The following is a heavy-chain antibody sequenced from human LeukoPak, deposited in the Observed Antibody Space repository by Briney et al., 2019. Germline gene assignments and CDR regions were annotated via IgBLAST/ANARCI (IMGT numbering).Heavy chain of an antibody. D-gene: IGHD6-19*01. CDR1: GYTFTSYA. J-gene: IGHJ5*02. CDR3: ARRRVAGTFDP. CDR2: INAGNGNT. Sequence: ASVKVSCKASGYTFTSYAMHWVRQAPGQRHEWMGWINAGNGNTKYSQKFQGRVTITRDTSASTAYMELSSLRSEDTAVYYCARRRVAGTFDPWGQGTLVTVSS. V-gene: IGHV1-3*01.